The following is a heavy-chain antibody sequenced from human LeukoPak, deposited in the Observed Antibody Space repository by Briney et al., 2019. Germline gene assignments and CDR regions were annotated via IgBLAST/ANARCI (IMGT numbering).Heavy chain of an antibody. D-gene: IGHD3-3*01. CDR1: GYTFTNYY. CDR2: INPSDGST. J-gene: IGHJ4*02. V-gene: IGHV1-46*01. CDR3: ARDMSSVLRFLEWSPRHSLDY. Sequence: ASVKVSCKASGYTFTNYYIHWVRQAPGQGLEWIGIINPSDGSTTYAQKFQGRVTMTRDMSTSTVYMELSSLRSEDTAVYYCARDMSSVLRFLEWSPRHSLDYWGQGTLVTVSS.